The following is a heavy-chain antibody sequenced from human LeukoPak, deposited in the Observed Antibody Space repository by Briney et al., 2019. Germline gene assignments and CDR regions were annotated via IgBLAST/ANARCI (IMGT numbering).Heavy chain of an antibody. D-gene: IGHD4-17*01. V-gene: IGHV3-48*04. CDR1: GFTFSSFS. Sequence: GGSLRLSCAASGFTFSSFSMNWVHQAPGKGLEWISYISSSNSSTYYADSVKGRFTISRDNAKNSLYLQMNSLRAEDTAVYYCARVIGSYGDSAYWGQGTLVTVSS. J-gene: IGHJ4*02. CDR3: ARVIGSYGDSAY. CDR2: ISSSNSST.